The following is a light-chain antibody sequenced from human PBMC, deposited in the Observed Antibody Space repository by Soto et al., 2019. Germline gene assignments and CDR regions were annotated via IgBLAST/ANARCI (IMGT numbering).Light chain of an antibody. CDR2: GAS. V-gene: IGKV3-20*01. CDR1: QSLRSSY. CDR3: QQHGTSPYT. J-gene: IGKJ2*01. Sequence: EVVLTQSPNTLSLSPGERATLSCWASQSLRSSYLAWYQRKPGQAPRLLMFGASRRATGIPDRFNGSGSGTDFILTISRLEPADVAVYYCQQHGTSPYTFGQGTVLEIK.